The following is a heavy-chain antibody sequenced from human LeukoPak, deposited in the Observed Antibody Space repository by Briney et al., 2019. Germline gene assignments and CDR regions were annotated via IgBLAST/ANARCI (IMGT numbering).Heavy chain of an antibody. CDR2: INPNSGGT. CDR3: ASGLGGNYPGN. J-gene: IGHJ4*02. Sequence: ASVKVSCKGSGYTFTAYYMDWVRQAPGHGLEWMGRINPNSGGTNYAQKFQGRVTMTGDTSISTAYMELSGLTSDDTAVYYCASGLGGNYPGNWGQGTQVTVSS. V-gene: IGHV1-2*02. D-gene: IGHD2-21*01. CDR1: GYTFTAYY.